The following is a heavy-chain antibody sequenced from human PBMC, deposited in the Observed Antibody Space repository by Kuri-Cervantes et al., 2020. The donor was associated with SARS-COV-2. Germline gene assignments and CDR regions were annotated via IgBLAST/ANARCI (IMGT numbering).Heavy chain of an antibody. CDR3: ARRSTLDY. J-gene: IGHJ4*02. D-gene: IGHD2-2*01. Sequence: SETLSLTCAFYGESFSGYYWNWIRQSPGKGLEWIGEVNHRGSTNYNPSLKSRVTISVDTSSKQFSLHLGSVTAADTAVYYCARRSTLDYWGQGTLVTVSS. CDR1: GESFSGYY. V-gene: IGHV4-34*01. CDR2: VNHRGST.